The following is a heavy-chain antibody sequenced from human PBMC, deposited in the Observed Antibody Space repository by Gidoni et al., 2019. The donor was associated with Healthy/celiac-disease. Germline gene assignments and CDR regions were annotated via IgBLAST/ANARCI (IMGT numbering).Heavy chain of an antibody. Sequence: QITLKESGPTLVKPTQTLTLTCTFSGFQLSTSGVGVGWIRQPPGKALEWLALLYWNDDKRYSPSLKSRLTITKDTSKNQVVLTMTNMDPVDTATYYCAHIAWLGGYVDYWGQGTLVTVSS. CDR3: AHIAWLGGYVDY. CDR2: LYWNDDK. J-gene: IGHJ4*02. V-gene: IGHV2-5*01. D-gene: IGHD1-26*01. CDR1: GFQLSTSGVG.